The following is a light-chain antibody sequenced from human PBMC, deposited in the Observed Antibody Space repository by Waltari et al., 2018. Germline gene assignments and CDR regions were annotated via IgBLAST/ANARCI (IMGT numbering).Light chain of an antibody. CDR2: NTK. J-gene: IGLJ2*01. CDR3: SAWDDSLVGPA. CDR1: NSNIGPTH. Sequence: HSILAHPHSPSGTPGQRVTIFFSGSNSNIGPTHENWYQQLPLPAPKLLIYNTKLRPSGVPYRFSGSRSGTSASLAISGRQSEDEAEYHCSAWDDSLVGPAFGGGTNLTVL. V-gene: IGLV1-44*01.